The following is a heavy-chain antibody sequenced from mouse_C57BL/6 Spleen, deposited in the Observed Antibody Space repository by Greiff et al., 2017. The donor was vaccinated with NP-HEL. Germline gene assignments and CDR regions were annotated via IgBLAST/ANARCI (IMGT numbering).Heavy chain of an antibody. V-gene: IGHV5-9-1*02. J-gene: IGHJ4*01. CDR1: GFTFSSYA. D-gene: IGHD2-4*01. CDR2: ISSGGDYI. CDR3: TRVYYDYNGDYAMDY. Sequence: EVQVVESGDGLVKPGGSLKLSCAASGFTFSSYAMSWVRQTPEKRLEWVAYISSGGDYIYYADTVKGRFTFSRDNAMNTLYLQMSSLKSEDTAMYYCTRVYYDYNGDYAMDYWGQGTSVTVSS.